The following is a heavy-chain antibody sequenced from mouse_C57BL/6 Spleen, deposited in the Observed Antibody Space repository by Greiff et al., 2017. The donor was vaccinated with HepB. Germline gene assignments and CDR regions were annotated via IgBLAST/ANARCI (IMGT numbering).Heavy chain of an antibody. V-gene: IGHV5-9*01. CDR2: ISGGGGNT. J-gene: IGHJ4*01. CDR1: GFTFSSYT. CDR3: ARQGSTMAPYAMDY. D-gene: IGHD2-1*01. Sequence: EVQLVESGGGLVKPGGSLKLSCAASGFTFSSYTMSWVRQTPEKRLEWVATISGGGGNTYYPDSVKGRFTIARDNAKNTLYLQLSSLRSEDTALYYCARQGSTMAPYAMDYWGQGTSVTVSS.